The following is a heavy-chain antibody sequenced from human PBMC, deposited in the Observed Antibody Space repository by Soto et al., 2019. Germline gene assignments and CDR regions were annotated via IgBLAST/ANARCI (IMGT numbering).Heavy chain of an antibody. V-gene: IGHV1-3*01. J-gene: IGHJ5*02. CDR1: GYALTYYS. CDR3: ARNFGNRDYDSSGSNWFDT. Sequence: ASVKVSCKASGYALTYYSIHWVRQAPGQRLEWMGWVTADKGITDYSQKFQGRVTMSVDTSKNQFSLKLSSVTAADTAVYYCARNFGNRDYDSSGSNWFDTWGQGTLVTVSS. D-gene: IGHD3-22*01. CDR2: VTADKGIT.